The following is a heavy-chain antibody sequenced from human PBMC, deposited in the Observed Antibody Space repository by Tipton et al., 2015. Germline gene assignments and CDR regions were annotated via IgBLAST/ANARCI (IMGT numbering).Heavy chain of an antibody. V-gene: IGHV4-59*11. CDR3: AGVGIRTYFQDNSVRAFDM. Sequence: TLSLTCTVSGGSTTSHYWSWIRQPPGKGLEWIGYNSYSGGANYDSSLRSRVTISVDTSNNHFSLKLSSVTAADTAVYYCAGVGIRTYFQDNSVRAFDMWGQGAMVTVSS. J-gene: IGHJ3*02. D-gene: IGHD3-22*01. CDR1: GGSTTSHY. CDR2: NSYSGGA.